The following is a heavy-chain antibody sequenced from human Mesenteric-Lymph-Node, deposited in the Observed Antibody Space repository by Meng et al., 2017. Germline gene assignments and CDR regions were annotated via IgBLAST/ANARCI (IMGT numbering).Heavy chain of an antibody. CDR2: INHSGST. CDR1: GGSFSGYY. CDR3: ARDPEGIAVAAGDY. Sequence: GSLRLSCAVYGGSFSGYYWSWIRQPPGKGLEWIGEINHSGSTNYNPSLKSRVTISVDTSKNQFSLKLSSVTAADTAVYYCARDPEGIAVAAGDYWGQGTRVTVYS. V-gene: IGHV4-34*01. J-gene: IGHJ4*02. D-gene: IGHD6-19*01.